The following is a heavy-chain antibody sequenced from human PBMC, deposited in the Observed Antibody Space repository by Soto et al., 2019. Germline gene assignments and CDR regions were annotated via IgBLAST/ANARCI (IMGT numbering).Heavy chain of an antibody. Sequence: QVQLVQSGAEVKKSGASVKVSCKASGYTFTSHDINWVRQAAGQGLEWMGWMNPNSGNTGYAQKFQGRVTMTRNTSISTAYMELSSLRSEDTAVYYCARWDYGYYARFDYWGQGTLVSVSS. CDR1: GYTFTSHD. J-gene: IGHJ4*02. CDR3: ARWDYGYYARFDY. D-gene: IGHD4-17*01. CDR2: MNPNSGNT. V-gene: IGHV1-8*01.